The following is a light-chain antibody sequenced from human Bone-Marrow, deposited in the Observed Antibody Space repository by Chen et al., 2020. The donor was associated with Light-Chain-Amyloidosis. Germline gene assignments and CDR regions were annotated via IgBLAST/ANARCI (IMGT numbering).Light chain of an antibody. CDR1: SSNIGNNY. CDR2: DNN. CDR3: GTWDSSLSAVV. V-gene: IGLV1-51*01. Sequence: QSVLTQPPSVSAAPRQKVTISCSGSSSNIGNNYVYWYQQLPGTAPKLLIYDNNKRPSGVPDRFSGSKSGTSATLGITGLQTGDEADYYCGTWDSSLSAVVFGGGTKLTVL. J-gene: IGLJ2*01.